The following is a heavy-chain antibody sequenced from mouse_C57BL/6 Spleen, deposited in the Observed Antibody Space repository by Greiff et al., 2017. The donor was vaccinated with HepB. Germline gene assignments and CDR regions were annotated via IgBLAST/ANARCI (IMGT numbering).Heavy chain of an antibody. CDR1: GYTFTDYY. CDR2: INPNNGGT. D-gene: IGHD2-4*01. Sequence: EVQLQQSGPELVKPGASVKISCKASGYTFTDYYMNWVKQSHGKSLEWIGDINPNNGGTSYNQKFKGKATLTVDKSSSTAYMELRSLTSEDSAVYYCARSTMTSWFAYWGQGTLVTVSA. V-gene: IGHV1-26*01. CDR3: ARSTMTSWFAY. J-gene: IGHJ3*01.